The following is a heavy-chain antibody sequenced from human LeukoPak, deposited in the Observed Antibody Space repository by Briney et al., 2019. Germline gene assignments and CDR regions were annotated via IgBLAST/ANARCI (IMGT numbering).Heavy chain of an antibody. J-gene: IGHJ4*02. Sequence: SETLSLTCTVSGGSISSYYWSWIRQPPGKGLEWIGYIYYSGSTNCNPSLKSRVTISVDTSKNQFSLKLSSVTAADTAVYYCARVGSSSDYWGQGTLVTVSS. D-gene: IGHD2-2*01. CDR2: IYYSGST. CDR1: GGSISSYY. CDR3: ARVGSSSDY. V-gene: IGHV4-59*01.